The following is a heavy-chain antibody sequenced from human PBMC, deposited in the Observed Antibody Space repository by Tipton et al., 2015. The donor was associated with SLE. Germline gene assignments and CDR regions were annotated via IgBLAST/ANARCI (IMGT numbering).Heavy chain of an antibody. Sequence: LRLSCTVSGGSISSTTYSWAWIRQPPGKGLEWIGTLYYSGSTYYNPSLQSRVTISVDTSKNQFSLKLSSVTAADTAVYYCAAYSTGRDGEDYWGQGTLVTVSS. CDR2: LYYSGST. D-gene: IGHD6-19*01. CDR1: GGSISSTTYS. V-gene: IGHV4-39*01. J-gene: IGHJ4*02. CDR3: AAYSTGRDGEDY.